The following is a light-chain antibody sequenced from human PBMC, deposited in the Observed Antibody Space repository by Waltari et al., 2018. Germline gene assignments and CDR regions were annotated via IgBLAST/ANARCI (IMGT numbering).Light chain of an antibody. J-gene: IGKJ1*01. CDR1: DSVGIY. CDR3: QKYVSLPAT. Sequence: ETVLTQSPGTLSLSPGERATLSCTASDSVGIYLAWYQQKPGQAPRLLIYHASNRATGIPDRFSGSGSGTDFSLTISRLEPEDSAVYYCQKYVSLPATFGQGTKVEI. V-gene: IGKV3-20*01. CDR2: HAS.